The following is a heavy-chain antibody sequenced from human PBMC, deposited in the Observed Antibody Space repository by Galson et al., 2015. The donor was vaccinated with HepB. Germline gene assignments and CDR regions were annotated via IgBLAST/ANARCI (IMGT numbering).Heavy chain of an antibody. D-gene: IGHD3-22*01. J-gene: IGHJ4*02. CDR3: AREPRTRRYYYDSSTYGPVDY. V-gene: IGHV3-30*04. CDR2: TSYDEVYK. Sequence: RQAPGKGLEWVAVTSYDEVYKYYTDSVRGRFTISRDNSKNTLYLQMNSLRTEDTAVYYCAREPRTRRYYYDSSTYGPVDYWGQGSLVTVSS.